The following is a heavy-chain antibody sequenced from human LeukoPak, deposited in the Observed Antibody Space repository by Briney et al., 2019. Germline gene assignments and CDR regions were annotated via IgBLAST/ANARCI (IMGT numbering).Heavy chain of an antibody. CDR1: GFTFSSYA. CDR2: ILSDGSIK. D-gene: IGHD4/OR15-4a*01. J-gene: IGHJ4*02. V-gene: IGHV3-30*18. CDR3: AKDSSDDYPDY. Sequence: PGRSLRLSCAASGFTFSSYAMYWVRRPPGKGLEWVAVILSDGSIKYYADSVKGRFTISRDNAKNTLYLQMQNVRTEDTSIYYCAKDSSDDYPDYWGQRTLVTVSS.